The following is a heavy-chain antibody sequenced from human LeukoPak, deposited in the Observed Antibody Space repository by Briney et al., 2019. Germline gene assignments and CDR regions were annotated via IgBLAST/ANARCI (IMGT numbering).Heavy chain of an antibody. D-gene: IGHD1-26*01. V-gene: IGHV4-59*01. Sequence: SETLSLTCSVSGVPITQYYLSWIRQPPGKGLEWIGYIYHTGSTNYSPSLKSRLTMSVDASRNQFSLKLVSVTAADTGVYYCARDRGTTGYYYLDSWGQGILVIVSS. CDR2: IYHTGST. CDR1: GVPITQYY. J-gene: IGHJ4*02. CDR3: ARDRGTTGYYYLDS.